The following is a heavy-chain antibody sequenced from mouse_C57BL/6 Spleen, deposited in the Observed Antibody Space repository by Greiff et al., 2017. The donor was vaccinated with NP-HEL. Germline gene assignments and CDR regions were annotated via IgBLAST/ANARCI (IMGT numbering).Heavy chain of an antibody. V-gene: IGHV1-55*01. CDR2: IYPGSGST. Sequence: VQLQQPGAELVKPGASVKMSCKASGYTFTSYWITWVKQRPGQGLEWIGDIYPGSGSTNYNEKFKSKATLTVDTSSSTAYMQLSSLTSEDSAVYYCARGYYGSSYDYFDYWGQGTTLTVSS. J-gene: IGHJ2*01. CDR3: ARGYYGSSYDYFDY. D-gene: IGHD1-1*01. CDR1: GYTFTSYW.